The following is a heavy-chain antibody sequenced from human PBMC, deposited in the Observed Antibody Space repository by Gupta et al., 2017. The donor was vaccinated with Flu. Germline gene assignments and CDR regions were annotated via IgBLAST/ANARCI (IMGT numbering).Heavy chain of an antibody. J-gene: IGHJ4*02. V-gene: IGHV3-15*01. CDR3: TTDRSLGSGSYYREKFDY. Sequence: EVQLVESGGGLVKPGGSLRLSCAASGFTFSNAWMSWVRQAPGKGLEWVGRIKSKTDGGTTDYAAPVKGRFTISRDDSKNTLYLQMNSLKTEDTAVYYCTTDRSLGSGSYYREKFDYWGQGTLVTVSS. CDR2: IKSKTDGGTT. CDR1: GFTFSNAW. D-gene: IGHD3-10*01.